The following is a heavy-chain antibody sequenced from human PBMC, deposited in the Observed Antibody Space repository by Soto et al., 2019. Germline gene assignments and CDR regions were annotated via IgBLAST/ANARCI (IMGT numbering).Heavy chain of an antibody. CDR2: ISGSGGST. D-gene: IGHD2-2*02. CDR3: AKDLRYCSSTSCYTDWFDP. V-gene: IGHV3-23*01. J-gene: IGHJ5*02. CDR1: GFTFSSYA. Sequence: PGGSLRLSCAASGFTFSSYAMSWVRQAPGKGLEWVSAISGSGGSTYYADSVKGRFTISRDNSKNTLYLQMNSLRAEVTAVYYCAKDLRYCSSTSCYTDWFDPWGQGTLVTVSS.